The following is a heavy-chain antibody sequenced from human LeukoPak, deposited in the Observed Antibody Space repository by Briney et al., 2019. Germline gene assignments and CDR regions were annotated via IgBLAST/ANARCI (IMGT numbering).Heavy chain of an antibody. CDR3: TTDPGYSGYDFDY. Sequence: GGSLRLSCAASGFTFSNAWMNWVRRAPGKGLEWVGRIKSKTDGGTTDYAAPVKGRFTISRDDSKNTLYLQMNSLKTEDTAVYYCTTDPGYSGYDFDYWGQGTLVTVSS. CDR1: GFTFSNAW. D-gene: IGHD5-12*01. V-gene: IGHV3-15*07. J-gene: IGHJ4*02. CDR2: IKSKTDGGTT.